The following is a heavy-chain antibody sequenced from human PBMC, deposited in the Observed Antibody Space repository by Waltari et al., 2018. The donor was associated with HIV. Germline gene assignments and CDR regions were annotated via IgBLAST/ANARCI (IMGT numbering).Heavy chain of an antibody. D-gene: IGHD5-12*01. Sequence: EVQVVESGGGLVKPGGSLRVSCASFQLPFGGVRMTWVRQPPGKGLEWVGRIKSKRDGGATDYAASVKGRFVISRDDSQNTLYLQMSGLRTEDTAMYYCTTGGYPTEAFDVWGQGTMVTVSP. CDR2: IKSKRDGGAT. J-gene: IGHJ3*01. CDR1: QLPFGGVR. CDR3: TTGGYPTEAFDV. V-gene: IGHV3-15*01.